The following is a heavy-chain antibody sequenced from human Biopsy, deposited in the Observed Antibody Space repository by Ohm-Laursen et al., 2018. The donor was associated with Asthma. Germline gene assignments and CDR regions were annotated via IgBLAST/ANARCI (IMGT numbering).Heavy chain of an antibody. CDR2: VNTGNGDT. D-gene: IGHD3-9*01. Sequence: ASVKVSCKVSGYNFISFAIHWVRQAPGQRLEWMGWVNTGNGDTKYSQKFQGRVTITRDTSASIAYMELSSLRSEDTATYYCARTYYDFLTGQVKDVFGVWGQGTMVTVSS. J-gene: IGHJ3*01. V-gene: IGHV1-3*04. CDR1: GYNFISFA. CDR3: ARTYYDFLTGQVKDVFGV.